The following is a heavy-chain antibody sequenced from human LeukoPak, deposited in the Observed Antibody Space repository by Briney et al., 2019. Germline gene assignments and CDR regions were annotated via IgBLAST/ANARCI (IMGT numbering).Heavy chain of an antibody. Sequence: WGSMRLSCVASGLTFSIAWVTWVRQAPGKGLEWVANIDKHGNGKYYVDSVKGRFAISRDYASNSVFLQMDSLRAEDTSVYYCARDAGWGYYDLWGQGTPVTVSS. D-gene: IGHD1-26*01. V-gene: IGHV3-7*01. J-gene: IGHJ4*02. CDR1: GLTFSIAW. CDR2: IDKHGNGK. CDR3: ARDAGWGYYDL.